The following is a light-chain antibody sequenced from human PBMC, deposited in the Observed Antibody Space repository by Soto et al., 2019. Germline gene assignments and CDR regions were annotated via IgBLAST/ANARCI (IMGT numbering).Light chain of an antibody. Sequence: QSALTQPASVSGSPGQSITISCTGTNNDVGAYPYVSWYQQHPGTAPKLIIYEVTNRPSGISDRFSGSKSGNTASLTISGLQAEDESDYYCSSFATSGTTVIFGGGTNPTVL. CDR2: EVT. CDR3: SSFATSGTTVI. J-gene: IGLJ2*01. V-gene: IGLV2-14*01. CDR1: NNDVGAYPY.